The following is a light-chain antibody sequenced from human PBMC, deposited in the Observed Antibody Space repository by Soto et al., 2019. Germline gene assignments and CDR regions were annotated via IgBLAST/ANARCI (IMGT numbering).Light chain of an antibody. CDR1: QNIIFY. J-gene: IGKJ2*01. CDR3: QQSYTTPVYS. Sequence: DIQMTQSPSCLSASVGDRVTITCRASQNIIFYLNWYQQKIGKPHTLLISDASNLQSGVPSRFSGSGSGTDFTLTINNLQPDDFATYFCQQSYTTPVYSFGQATKVDI. CDR2: DAS. V-gene: IGKV1-39*01.